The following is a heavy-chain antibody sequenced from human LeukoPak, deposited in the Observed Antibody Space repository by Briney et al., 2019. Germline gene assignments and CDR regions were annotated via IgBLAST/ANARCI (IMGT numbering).Heavy chain of an antibody. D-gene: IGHD3-22*01. CDR3: ARDHAYDSSGQN. Sequence: GGSLRLSCAASGFTFDAYGMQWVRQAPGKGLEWVAGMSFDGSDKDYADSVKGRLTISRDNAKNSLYLQMNSLRAEDTAVYYCARDHAYDSSGQNWGQGTLVTVSS. V-gene: IGHV3-33*08. CDR2: MSFDGSDK. J-gene: IGHJ4*02. CDR1: GFTFDAYG.